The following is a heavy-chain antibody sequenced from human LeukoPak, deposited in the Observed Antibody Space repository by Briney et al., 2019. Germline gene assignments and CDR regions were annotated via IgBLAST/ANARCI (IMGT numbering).Heavy chain of an antibody. CDR1: GFTFSSYD. V-gene: IGHV3-13*01. D-gene: IGHD3-3*01. CDR2: IGTAGDT. Sequence: PGGSLRLSCAASGFTFSSYDMHWVRQATGKGLEWVSAIGTAGDTYYPGSVKGRFTIYRENAKNSLYLQMNSLRAGDTAVYYCARGVEYYDFWSGYSDLYYFDYWGQGTLVTVSS. CDR3: ARGVEYYDFWSGYSDLYYFDY. J-gene: IGHJ4*02.